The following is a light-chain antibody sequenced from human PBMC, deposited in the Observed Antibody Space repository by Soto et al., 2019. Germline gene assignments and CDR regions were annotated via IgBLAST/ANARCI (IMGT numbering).Light chain of an antibody. CDR2: GTT. J-gene: IGLJ1*01. CDR1: SSSIGAGFD. Sequence: QSVLTQPPSVSGAPGQRVTISCTGSSSSIGAGFDVHWFQHFPGTAPKLLIYGTTNRPSGVPDRFSGSKSGASASLAITGLQAEDEAVYYCQSYDTSLGGYFVFGTGTKVTV. CDR3: QSYDTSLGGYFV. V-gene: IGLV1-40*01.